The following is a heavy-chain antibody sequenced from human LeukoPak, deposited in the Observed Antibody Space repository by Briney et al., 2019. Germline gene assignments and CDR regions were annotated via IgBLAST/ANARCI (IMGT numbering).Heavy chain of an antibody. Sequence: SETLSLTCTVSGGSITPYYWTWIRQPPGKGLEWIGYIYYKGSANYNPSLKSRVTISVDTSNNQFSLKLASVTAADTAVYYCARGREGAFGIWGQGTMVTVSS. CDR3: ARGREGAFGI. D-gene: IGHD5-24*01. J-gene: IGHJ3*02. CDR1: GGSITPYY. CDR2: IYYKGSA. V-gene: IGHV4-59*01.